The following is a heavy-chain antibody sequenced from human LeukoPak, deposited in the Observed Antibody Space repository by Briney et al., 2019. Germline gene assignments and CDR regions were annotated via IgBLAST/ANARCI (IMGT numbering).Heavy chain of an antibody. Sequence: SETLSLTCTVSGGSISSYYWSWIRQPPGKGLEWIGYIYYSGSTNYNPSLKSRVTISVDTSKNQFSLKLSSVTTADTAVYYCARGRYSSGWYDYWGQGTLVTVSS. CDR2: IYYSGST. D-gene: IGHD6-19*01. V-gene: IGHV4-59*08. J-gene: IGHJ4*02. CDR1: GGSISSYY. CDR3: ARGRYSSGWYDY.